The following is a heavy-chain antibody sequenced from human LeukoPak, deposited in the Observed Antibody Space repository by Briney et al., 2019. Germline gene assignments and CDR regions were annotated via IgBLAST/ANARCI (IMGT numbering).Heavy chain of an antibody. J-gene: IGHJ5*02. Sequence: VASVKVSCRASGGTFSSYTISWVRQAPGQGLEWMGRIIPILGIANYAQKFQGRVTINADKSTSTAYMELSSLRSEDTAVYYCARVGWAAGWFDPWGQGTLVTVSS. CDR1: GGTFSSYT. V-gene: IGHV1-69*02. CDR3: ARVGWAAGWFDP. CDR2: IIPILGIA. D-gene: IGHD1-26*01.